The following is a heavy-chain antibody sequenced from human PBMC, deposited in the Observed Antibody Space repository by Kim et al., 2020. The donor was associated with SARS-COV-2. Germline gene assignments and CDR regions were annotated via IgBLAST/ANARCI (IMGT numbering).Heavy chain of an antibody. D-gene: IGHD1-26*01. Sequence: GGSLRLSCAASGFTVSSHYMHWVRQAPGKGLEWVALISYAGSTQYDADLLDGRSTITDDTSNKMHHHQINSLTADAAVEYYSVAKSEKSRHCNCWGQ. CDR1: GFTVSSHY. CDR2: ISYAGSTQ. J-gene: IGHJ4*02. V-gene: IGHV3-30-3*01. CDR3: VAKSEKSRHCNC.